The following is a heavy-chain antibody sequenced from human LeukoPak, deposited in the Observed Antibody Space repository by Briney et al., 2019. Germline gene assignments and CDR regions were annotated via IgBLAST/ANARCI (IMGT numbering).Heavy chain of an antibody. CDR1: GVSFSGYY. J-gene: IGHJ5*02. D-gene: IGHD3-10*01. CDR3: ARGEVALWFGELLRGNWFDP. CDR2: INHSGST. Sequence: SETLSLTCAVYGVSFSGYYWSWIRQPPGKGLEWIGEINHSGSTNYNPSLKSRVTISVDTSKNQFSLKLSSVTAADTAVYYCARGEVALWFGELLRGNWFDPWGQGTLVTVSS. V-gene: IGHV4-34*01.